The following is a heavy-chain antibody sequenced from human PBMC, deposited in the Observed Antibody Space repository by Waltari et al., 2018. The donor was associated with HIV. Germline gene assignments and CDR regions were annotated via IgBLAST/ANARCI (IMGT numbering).Heavy chain of an antibody. Sequence: SGGGVVQPGRSLRLSCAASGFTFSSYAMHWVRQAPGKGLEWVAVISYHGDDKYYADSVKGRFTISRDNSKNTLYLQMNSLRAEDTAVYYCAKGASGWSPGYWGQGTLVTVSS. D-gene: IGHD6-19*01. CDR3: AKGASGWSPGY. CDR1: GFTFSSYA. CDR2: ISYHGDDK. J-gene: IGHJ4*02. V-gene: IGHV3-30*18.